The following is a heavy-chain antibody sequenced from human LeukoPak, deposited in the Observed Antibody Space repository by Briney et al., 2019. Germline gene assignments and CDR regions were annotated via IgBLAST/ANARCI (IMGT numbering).Heavy chain of an antibody. CDR3: VSVVVPAADRAWNLDP. D-gene: IGHD2-2*01. CDR2: IYYSGST. CDR1: GGSISSGGYY. Sequence: SETLSLTCTVSGGSISSGGYYWSWIRQHPGKGLEWIGYIYYSGSTYYNPSLMSRVTISVDTSKNQFSLKLSSVTAADTAVYYCVSVVVPAADRAWNLDPWGQGTLVTVSS. J-gene: IGHJ5*02. V-gene: IGHV4-31*03.